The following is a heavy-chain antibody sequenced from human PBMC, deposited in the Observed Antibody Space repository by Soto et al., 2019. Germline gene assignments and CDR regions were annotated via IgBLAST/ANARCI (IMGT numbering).Heavy chain of an antibody. V-gene: IGHV4-34*01. CDR2: INDRESI. J-gene: IGHJ2*01. D-gene: IGHD3-3*01. CDR1: GGSFSGYY. CDR3: AREGHDFFSRPPWVWQLGL. Sequence: QVQLQQWGAGLLRPLETLSLTCGVSGGSFSGYYWSWIRQCPGPGLELIGEINDRESINSNTSLMCRVSISADKSKNHYSRSVRSVNAAEKAVYYGAREGHDFFSRPPWVWQLGLWGRGTLAPVS.